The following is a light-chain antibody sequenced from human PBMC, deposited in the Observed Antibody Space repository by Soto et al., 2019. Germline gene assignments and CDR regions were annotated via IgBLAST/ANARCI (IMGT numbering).Light chain of an antibody. Sequence: QSALTQPATVSGSPGQSIAISCTGTSSDLGAYNYVSWYQQHPGKAPKLMIYDVSDRPSGISTRFSGSKSGNTASLTISGLQAEDEAAYYCSSYTGTNSLVVFGGGTQLTVL. CDR3: SSYTGTNSLVV. CDR2: DVS. V-gene: IGLV2-14*03. J-gene: IGLJ2*01. CDR1: SSDLGAYNY.